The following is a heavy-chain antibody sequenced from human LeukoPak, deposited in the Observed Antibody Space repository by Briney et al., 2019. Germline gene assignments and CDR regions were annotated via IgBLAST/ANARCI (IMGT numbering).Heavy chain of an antibody. D-gene: IGHD3-3*01. CDR2: INPNSGGT. CDR1: GYTFTGYY. Sequence: ASVKVSCKASGYTFTGYYMHWVRQAPGQGLEWMGWINPNSGGTNYAQKFQGRVTMTRDTSISTAYMELSRLRSDDTAVYYCAKGYYDFWSGYPPFWDYWGQGTLATVSS. V-gene: IGHV1-2*02. CDR3: AKGYYDFWSGYPPFWDY. J-gene: IGHJ4*02.